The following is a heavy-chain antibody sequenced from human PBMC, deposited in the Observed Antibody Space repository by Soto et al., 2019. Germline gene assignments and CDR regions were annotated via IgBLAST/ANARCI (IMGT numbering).Heavy chain of an antibody. CDR2: TSYDGNNK. J-gene: IGHJ1*01. CDR1: RFIFISYG. D-gene: IGHD5-18*01. Sequence: GGYLRLSCAAPRFIFISYGMHWVRQAPGKGLEWLAVTSYDGNNKYYGDSVKGRFTISRDESKNTLYLQMNSLRPEDTAVYYCANTVDTTMVTWALGNWGQGTLVTVSS. CDR3: ANTVDTTMVTWALGN. V-gene: IGHV3-30*18.